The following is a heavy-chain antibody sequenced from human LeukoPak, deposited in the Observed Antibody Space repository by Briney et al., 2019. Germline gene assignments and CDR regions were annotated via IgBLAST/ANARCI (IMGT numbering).Heavy chain of an antibody. J-gene: IGHJ6*02. CDR3: ARAPGLPVPYYYGMDV. V-gene: IGHV4-61*01. CDR1: GGSIRSSYYY. D-gene: IGHD4-11*01. CDR2: IYYSGST. Sequence: SETLSLTCTVSGGSIRSSYYYWSWIRQPPGKGLEWIGYIYYSGSTNYNPSLKSRVTISVDTSKNQFSLKLSSVTAADTAVYYCARAPGLPVPYYYGMDVWGQGTTVTVSS.